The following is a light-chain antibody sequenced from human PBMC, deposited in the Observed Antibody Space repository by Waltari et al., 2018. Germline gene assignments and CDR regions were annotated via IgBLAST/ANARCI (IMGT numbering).Light chain of an antibody. V-gene: IGLV3-25*03. J-gene: IGLJ2*01. CDR1: ALPTQY. CDR2: KDK. CDR3: QSVDSSATYVI. Sequence: SYDLTQPPSVPVSPGQTARITCSGDALPTQYGYWYQQKSGQAPVLMIFKDKERPSGIPERFSGSSSGTTVTLTISGVQAEDEADYYCQSVDSSATYVIFGGGTKLTVL.